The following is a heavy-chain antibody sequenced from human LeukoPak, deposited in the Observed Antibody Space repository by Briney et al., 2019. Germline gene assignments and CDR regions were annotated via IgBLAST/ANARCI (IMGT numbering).Heavy chain of an antibody. CDR1: GFTFSSYS. V-gene: IGHV3-20*04. CDR2: INWNGGST. D-gene: IGHD3-10*01. J-gene: IGHJ4*02. CDR3: ARVPYGSGRFDY. Sequence: GGSLRLSCAASGFTFSSYSMNWVRQAPGKGLEWVSGINWNGGSTGYADSVKGRFTISRDNAKNSLYLQMNSLRAEDTALYYCARVPYGSGRFDYWGQGTLVTVSS.